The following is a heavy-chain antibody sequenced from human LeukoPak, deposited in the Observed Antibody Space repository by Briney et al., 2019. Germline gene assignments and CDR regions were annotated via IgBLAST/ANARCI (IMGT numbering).Heavy chain of an antibody. Sequence: GGSLRLSCAASGFTFTTYWMSWVRQTPGKGLDWVANINQDGSEKYYVDSVKGRFTISRDNAKNSLYLQMNSLRADDTAVYYCATDRSSRQNWFDPWGQGTLVTVSS. V-gene: IGHV3-7*01. J-gene: IGHJ5*02. CDR2: INQDGSEK. CDR3: ATDRSSRQNWFDP. CDR1: GFTFTTYW. D-gene: IGHD6-13*01.